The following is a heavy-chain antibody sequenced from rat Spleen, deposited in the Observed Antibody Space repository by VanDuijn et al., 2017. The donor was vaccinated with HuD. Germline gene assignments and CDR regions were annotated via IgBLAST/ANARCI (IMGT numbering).Heavy chain of an antibody. CDR3: ARRYYYSGVMDA. D-gene: IGHD1-1*01. J-gene: IGHJ4*01. CDR1: GFTFSDYN. Sequence: EVQLVESGGDLVQPGRSLKLSCSASGFTFSDYNMAWVRQAPKKGLEWVATISYDGSSTYYRDSVKGRFTISRDNAKSTLYLQMDSLGSEDTATYFCARRYYYSGVMDAWGQGASVTVSS. V-gene: IGHV5-7*01. CDR2: ISYDGSST.